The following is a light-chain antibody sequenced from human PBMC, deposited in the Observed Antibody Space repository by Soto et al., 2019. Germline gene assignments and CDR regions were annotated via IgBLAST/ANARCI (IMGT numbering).Light chain of an antibody. Sequence: ETVLTQSPGSLSLSPGERATLSCRASQTVSNNYVSWYQHKPGQTPRVLIYAASSRTPGIPDRFSGSGYGTEFTLTISRLEPEDVAVYYCQQYGNSPWTFGQGTKVDI. J-gene: IGKJ1*01. V-gene: IGKV3-20*01. CDR1: QTVSNNY. CDR2: AAS. CDR3: QQYGNSPWT.